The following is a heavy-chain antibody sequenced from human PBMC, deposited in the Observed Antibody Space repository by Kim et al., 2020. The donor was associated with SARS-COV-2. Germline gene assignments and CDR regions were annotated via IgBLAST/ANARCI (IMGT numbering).Heavy chain of an antibody. V-gene: IGHV3-30-3*01. CDR1: GFIFDSYA. D-gene: IGHD2-15*01. Sequence: GGSLRLSCGASGFIFDSYALHWVRQAPGRGLEWVAVTSYDGLIKYYADSVKGRFTISRDNSKKMLFLDMSGLRFEDTAVYFCARADCSGVNCLRPFDLWGQGSQVTVSS. CDR3: ARADCSGVNCLRPFDL. CDR2: TSYDGLIK. J-gene: IGHJ4*01.